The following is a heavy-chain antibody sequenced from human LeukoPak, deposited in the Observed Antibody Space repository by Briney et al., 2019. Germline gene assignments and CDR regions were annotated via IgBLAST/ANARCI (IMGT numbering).Heavy chain of an antibody. CDR3: ARDIIATPPGY. J-gene: IGHJ4*02. CDR1: GFTFSNYW. Sequence: GGSLRLSCAASGFTFSNYWMHWVRQAPGKGLVWVSRMNSDGSSTSYADSVKGRFTISRDNAKNSLYLQMNSLRAEDTAVYYCARDIIATPPGYWGQGTLVTVSS. V-gene: IGHV3-74*01. D-gene: IGHD6-6*01. CDR2: MNSDGSST.